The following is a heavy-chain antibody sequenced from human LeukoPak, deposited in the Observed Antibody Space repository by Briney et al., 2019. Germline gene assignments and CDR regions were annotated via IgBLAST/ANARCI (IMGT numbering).Heavy chain of an antibody. J-gene: IGHJ4*02. CDR3: AKVYYYDNSGYYDYFDY. V-gene: IGHV3-23*01. CDR2: ISGSGVST. CDR1: GFTFSSYA. Sequence: GGSLRLSCAASGFTFSSYAMSWVRQAPGKGLEWVSGISGSGVSTYYADSVKGRFTISRDNSKNTLYLRMNSLRAGDTAIYYCAKVYYYDNSGYYDYFDYWGQGTLVTVSS. D-gene: IGHD3-22*01.